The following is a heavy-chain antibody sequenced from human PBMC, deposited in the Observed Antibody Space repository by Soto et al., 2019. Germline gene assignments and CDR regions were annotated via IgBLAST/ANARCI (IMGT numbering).Heavy chain of an antibody. V-gene: IGHV3-30*03. CDR1: GFSFRSYS. D-gene: IGHD2-15*01. Sequence: QVHLVESGGGVVQPGRSLRLSCEASGFSFRSYSFHWVRQGPGKGLEWVAFMSYDGDTRHYAGSVRGRFTISRDNSKNTLYLQMDTLRPEDTAVFYCARVAYCIDSTCVSQYHHALDVWGQGTTVTVSS. CDR3: ARVAYCIDSTCVSQYHHALDV. J-gene: IGHJ6*02. CDR2: MSYDGDTR.